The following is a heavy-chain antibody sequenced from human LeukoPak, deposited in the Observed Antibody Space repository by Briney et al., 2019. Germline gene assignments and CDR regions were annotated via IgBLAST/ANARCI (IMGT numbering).Heavy chain of an antibody. CDR3: ARAVGYSSSWYGRRDFDY. CDR1: GGSFSGYY. V-gene: IGHV4-34*01. Sequence: PSETLSLTCAVYGGSFSGYYWSWIRQPPGKGLEWIREINHSGSTNYNPSLKSRVTISVDTSKNQFSLKLSSVTAADTAVYYCARAVGYSSSWYGRRDFDYWGQGTLVTVSS. J-gene: IGHJ4*02. D-gene: IGHD6-13*01. CDR2: INHSGST.